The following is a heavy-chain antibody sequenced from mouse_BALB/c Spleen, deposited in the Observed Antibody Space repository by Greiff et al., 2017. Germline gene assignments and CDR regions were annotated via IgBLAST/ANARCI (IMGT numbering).Heavy chain of an antibody. Sequence: EVQLQESGGGLVKPGGSLKLSCAASGFTFSSYAMSWVRQTPEKRLEWVASISSGGSTYYPDSVKGRFTISRDNARNILYLQMSSLRSEDTAMYYCARDDYVDYAMDYWGQGTSVTVSS. V-gene: IGHV5-6-5*01. J-gene: IGHJ4*01. CDR1: GFTFSSYA. D-gene: IGHD2-4*01. CDR3: ARDDYVDYAMDY. CDR2: ISSGGST.